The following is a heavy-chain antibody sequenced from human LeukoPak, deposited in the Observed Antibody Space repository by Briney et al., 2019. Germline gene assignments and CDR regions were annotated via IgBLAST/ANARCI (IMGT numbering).Heavy chain of an antibody. CDR1: GFTFSTYT. J-gene: IGHJ4*02. V-gene: IGHV3-48*02. CDR3: ARDGLHTGHFDY. Sequence: PGGSLRLSCAASGFTFSTYTMNWVRQAPGKGLEWVSTVSDSSDVHYSDSVKGRFTISRDNARNSLYLQMNSLRDEDMAVYYCARDGLHTGHFDYWGQGTLVTVSS. CDR2: VSDSSDV. D-gene: IGHD2-21*01.